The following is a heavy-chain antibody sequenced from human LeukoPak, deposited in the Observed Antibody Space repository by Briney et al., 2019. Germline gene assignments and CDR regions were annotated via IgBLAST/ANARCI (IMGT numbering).Heavy chain of an antibody. CDR2: INTNTGNP. D-gene: IGHD5-18*01. J-gene: IGHJ3*02. CDR3: AREGESGYSYAEGAFDI. Sequence: ASVKVSCKASGYTFTGYYMHWVRQAPGQGLEWMGWINTNTGNPTYAQGFTGRFVFSLDTSVSTAYLQISSLKAEDTAVYYCAREGESGYSYAEGAFDIWGQGTMVTVSS. V-gene: IGHV7-4-1*02. CDR1: GYTFTGYY.